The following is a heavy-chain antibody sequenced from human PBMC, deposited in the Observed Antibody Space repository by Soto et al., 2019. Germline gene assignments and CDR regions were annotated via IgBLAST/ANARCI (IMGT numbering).Heavy chain of an antibody. CDR3: ARDMGCSGGSCYSNWCDP. Sequence: EVQLVESGGGLVKPGGSLRLSCAASGFTFSSYSMNWVRQAPGKGLEWVSSISSSSSYIYYADSVKGRFTLSRDNAKKSLYLQMNSLRAEDTAVYYCARDMGCSGGSCYSNWCDPWGQGTLVTVSS. CDR2: ISSSSSYI. V-gene: IGHV3-21*01. D-gene: IGHD2-15*01. CDR1: GFTFSSYS. J-gene: IGHJ5*02.